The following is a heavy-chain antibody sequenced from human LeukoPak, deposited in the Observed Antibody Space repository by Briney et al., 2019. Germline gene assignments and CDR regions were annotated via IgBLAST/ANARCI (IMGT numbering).Heavy chain of an antibody. D-gene: IGHD6-13*01. CDR1: GGSISSYY. J-gene: IGHJ6*02. V-gene: IGHV4-4*07. Sequence: PSETLSLTCTVSGGSISSYYWSWIRQPAGKGLEWIGRIYTSGSTNYNPSLKSRVTMSVDTSKNQFSLKLSSVTAADTAVYYCARVAGIAAADYYYYGMDVWGQGTTVTVSS. CDR3: ARVAGIAAADYYYYGMDV. CDR2: IYTSGST.